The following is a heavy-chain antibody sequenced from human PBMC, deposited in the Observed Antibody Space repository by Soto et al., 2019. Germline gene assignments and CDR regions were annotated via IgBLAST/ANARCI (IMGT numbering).Heavy chain of an antibody. D-gene: IGHD1-26*01. CDR3: AKGASCHINGIDA. J-gene: IGHJ6*02. CDR1: GFTFSSYA. Sequence: GGSLRLSCAASGFTFSSYAMNWVRQAPGKGLEWVAIIGGIGQYAFYADSVKGRFIVSRDNSKNTIYLEMNNLRNEDTAIYFCAKGASCHINGIDASGPGTAVTVSS. CDR2: IGGIGQYA. V-gene: IGHV3-23*01.